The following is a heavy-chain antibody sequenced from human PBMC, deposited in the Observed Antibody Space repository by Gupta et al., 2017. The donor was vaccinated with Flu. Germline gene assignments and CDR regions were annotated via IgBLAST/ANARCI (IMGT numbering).Heavy chain of an antibody. CDR3: ARVRPCGGDCYFFDY. Sequence: HVQLVQSGAEVKKPGASVKVSCTASGYTFTSNDMNWVRQAPGQGLEWMGLINPGGGITSYAQRFHGRVTMTRDAPTSTVYMELSSLRSEDTAVDYWARVRPCGGDCYFFDYWGQGTLVTVSS. D-gene: IGHD2-21*02. CDR1: GYTFTSND. CDR2: INPGGGIT. V-gene: IGHV1-46*01. J-gene: IGHJ4*02.